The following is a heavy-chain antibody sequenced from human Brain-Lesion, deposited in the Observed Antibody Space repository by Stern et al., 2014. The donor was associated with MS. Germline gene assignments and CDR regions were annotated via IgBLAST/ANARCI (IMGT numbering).Heavy chain of an antibody. D-gene: IGHD6-6*01. V-gene: IGHV5-51*01. J-gene: IGHJ4*02. Sequence: VQLVESGAEVKKPGESLKISCKGSGYRITSNWIGWVRQMPGKGLERMGVSGPCDSDTRYRPSFQGQVTISAEKSISTAYLQWSSLQASDTAMYYCARRGDSSSSGFDYWGQGTLVIVSS. CDR1: GYRITSNW. CDR3: ARRGDSSSSGFDY. CDR2: SGPCDSDT.